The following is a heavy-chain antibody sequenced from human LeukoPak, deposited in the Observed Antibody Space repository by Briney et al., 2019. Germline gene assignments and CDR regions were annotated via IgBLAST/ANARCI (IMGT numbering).Heavy chain of an antibody. CDR2: IYYSGST. CDR3: ARAGGSVYWYFDL. V-gene: IGHV4-39*07. J-gene: IGHJ2*01. CDR1: GGSISSSSYY. Sequence: PSETLSLTCTVSGGSISSSSYYWGWIRQPPGKGLEWIGSIYYSGSTYYNPSLKSRVTISVDTSKNQFSLKLSSVTAADTAVYYCARAGGSVYWYFDLWGRGTLVTVSS.